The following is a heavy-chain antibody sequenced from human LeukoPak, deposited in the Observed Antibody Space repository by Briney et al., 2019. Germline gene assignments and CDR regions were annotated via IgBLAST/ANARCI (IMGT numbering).Heavy chain of an antibody. J-gene: IGHJ4*02. CDR1: GFTFSSYA. Sequence: GGSLRLSCAASGFTFSSYAMTWVRLAPGKGLEWVGRIKTNSDGGTIDYAAPVKGRFTISRDDSENTLYLQMNDLKTEDTALYYCSTDGKYGGSYDHFDYWGQGTLVTVSS. V-gene: IGHV3-15*01. CDR3: STDGKYGGSYDHFDY. D-gene: IGHD3-16*01. CDR2: IKTNSDGGTI.